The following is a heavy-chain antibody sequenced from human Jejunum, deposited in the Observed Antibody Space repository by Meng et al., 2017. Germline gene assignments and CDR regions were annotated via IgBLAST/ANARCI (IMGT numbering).Heavy chain of an antibody. CDR1: GGSVTNGDYY. Sequence: TVLGGSVTNGDYYWSWIRQLPGKGLEWIGYIYYSGATYYTPSPRGRLTMSLDTYKNQFSLKLNSVTAADTALSYCATPAGTSSWYWAFDIWGQGTMVTVSS. D-gene: IGHD6-13*01. J-gene: IGHJ3*02. V-gene: IGHV4-31*03. CDR3: ATPAGTSSWYWAFDI. CDR2: IYYSGAT.